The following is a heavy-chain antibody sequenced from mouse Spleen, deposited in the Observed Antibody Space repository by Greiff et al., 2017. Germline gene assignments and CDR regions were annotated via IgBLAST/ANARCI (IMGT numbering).Heavy chain of an antibody. D-gene: IGHD2-1*01. J-gene: IGHJ2*01. CDR2: IDPANGNT. V-gene: IGHV14-3*01. CDR1: GFNIKNTY. CDR3: ARSPYFGNYLYYFDY. Sequence: EVQRVESVAELVRPGASVKLSCTASGFNIKNTYMHWVKQRPEQGLEWIGRIDPANGNTKYAPKFQGKATITADTSSNTAYLQLSSLTSEDTAIYYCARSPYFGNYLYYFDYWGQGTTLTVSS.